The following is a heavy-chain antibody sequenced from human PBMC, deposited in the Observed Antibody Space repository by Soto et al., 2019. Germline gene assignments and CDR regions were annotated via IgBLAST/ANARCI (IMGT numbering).Heavy chain of an antibody. CDR3: AKDKSGTTAFDV. CDR1: GFTFSTYA. D-gene: IGHD1-1*01. CDR2: INERGGSK. Sequence: GGSLRLSCGDSGFTFSTYALSWVRQAPGQGLEWVSAINERGGSKYYADSVKGRFTISRDNSKNTLYLQMNSLRAEDTALYYCAKDKSGTTAFDVRGQGTMVTVSS. J-gene: IGHJ3*01. V-gene: IGHV3-23*01.